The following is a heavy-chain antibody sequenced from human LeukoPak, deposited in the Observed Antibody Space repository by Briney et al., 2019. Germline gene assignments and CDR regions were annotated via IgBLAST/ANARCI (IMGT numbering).Heavy chain of an antibody. D-gene: IGHD3-22*01. CDR2: IKRDGTEK. J-gene: IGHJ4*02. V-gene: IGHV3-7*01. CDR1: GLSFRSYS. CDR3: ARDLYRIVVVPHYFDY. Sequence: GGSLRLSCAASGLSFRSYSMSWVRQAPGKGLEWVANIKRDGTEKYYVGSVEGRFTISGDNAKNSLYLQMNSLRAEDTAVYYCARDLYRIVVVPHYFDYWGQGTLVTVSS.